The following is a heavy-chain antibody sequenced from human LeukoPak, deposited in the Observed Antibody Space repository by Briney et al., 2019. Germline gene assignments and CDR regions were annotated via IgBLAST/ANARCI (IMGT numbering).Heavy chain of an antibody. CDR2: IYYSGNT. CDR3: ARHEGNIEQWLVLGWFDP. J-gene: IGHJ5*02. V-gene: IGHV4-39*01. D-gene: IGHD6-19*01. Sequence: KPSETLSLTCTVSGGSISSSSYYWGWIRQPPGKGLEWIGTIYYSGNTYYNASLKSRVTISVDTSKNQFSLNLRSVNAADTAVYYCARHEGNIEQWLVLGWFDPWGQGTLVTVSS. CDR1: GGSISSSSYY.